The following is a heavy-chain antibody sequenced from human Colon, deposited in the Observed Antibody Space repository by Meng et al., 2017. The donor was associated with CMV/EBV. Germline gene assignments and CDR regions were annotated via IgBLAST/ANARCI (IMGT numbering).Heavy chain of an antibody. V-gene: IGHV4-30-4*01. CDR2: IYYTGST. CDR3: VGEPLVPASMQTSFFKI. CDR1: GDSISSGAYY. Sequence: SETLSLTCDVSGDSISSGAYYWNWIRQAPGKGLEWLAYIYYTGSTYSNPSLKNRATISLDTSKNQLSLKVTSVTAADTAVYYCVGEPLVPASMQTSFFKIWGQGTLVTVSS. D-gene: IGHD2-2*01. J-gene: IGHJ3*02.